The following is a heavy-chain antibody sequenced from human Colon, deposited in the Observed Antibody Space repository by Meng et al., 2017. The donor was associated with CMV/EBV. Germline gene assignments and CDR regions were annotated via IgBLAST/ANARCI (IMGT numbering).Heavy chain of an antibody. D-gene: IGHD2-21*01. J-gene: IGHJ4*02. CDR3: AREGDLVVVPGSTRSPGGNDY. Sequence: GESLKISCAASGFSFSNYEVNWVRQAPGKGLEWVAYISRSGDIIYYADSVKGRFTVSRDHANNSLFVQMNSLRGEDTGVYYCAREGDLVVVPGSTRSPGGNDYWGQGTLVTVSS. CDR1: GFSFSNYE. CDR2: ISRSGDII. V-gene: IGHV3-48*03.